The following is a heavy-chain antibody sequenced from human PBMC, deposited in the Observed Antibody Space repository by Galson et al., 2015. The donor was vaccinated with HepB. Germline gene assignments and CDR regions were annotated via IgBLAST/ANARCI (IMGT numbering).Heavy chain of an antibody. V-gene: IGHV1-69*04. CDR2: IIPILGIA. D-gene: IGHD3-10*01. CDR1: GGTFSSYT. Sequence: SVKVSCKASGGTFSSYTIGWVRQAPGQGLEWMGRIIPILGIANYAQKFQGRVTITADKSTSTAYMELSSLRSEDTAVYYCARDQILNGMVRGVNGYGMDVWGQGTTVTVSS. CDR3: ARDQILNGMVRGVNGYGMDV. J-gene: IGHJ6*02.